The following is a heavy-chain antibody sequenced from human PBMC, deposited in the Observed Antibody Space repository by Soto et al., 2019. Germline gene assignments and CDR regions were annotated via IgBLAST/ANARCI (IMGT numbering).Heavy chain of an antibody. CDR3: ARDFSSSGWYRAEYFQH. J-gene: IGHJ1*01. CDR2: INAGNGNT. D-gene: IGHD6-19*01. V-gene: IGHV1-3*01. Sequence: ASVKVSCKASGYTFTSYAMHWVRQAPGQRLEWMGWINAGNGNTKYSQKFQGRVTITRDTSASTAYMELSSLRSEDTAVYYCARDFSSSGWYRAEYFQHWGQGTLVTVSS. CDR1: GYTFTSYA.